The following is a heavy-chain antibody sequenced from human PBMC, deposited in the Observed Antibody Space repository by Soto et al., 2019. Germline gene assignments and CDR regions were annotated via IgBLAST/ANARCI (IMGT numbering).Heavy chain of an antibody. D-gene: IGHD3-3*01. V-gene: IGHV3-30-3*01. CDR2: ISYDGSNK. CDR1: GFTFSSYA. Sequence: GGSLRLSCAASGFTFSSYAMHWVRQAPGKGLEWVAVISYDGSNKYYADSVKGRFTISRDNSKNTLYLQMNSLRAEDTAVYYCARDPNPLVFEFLDYWGQGTLVTVSS. J-gene: IGHJ4*02. CDR3: ARDPNPLVFEFLDY.